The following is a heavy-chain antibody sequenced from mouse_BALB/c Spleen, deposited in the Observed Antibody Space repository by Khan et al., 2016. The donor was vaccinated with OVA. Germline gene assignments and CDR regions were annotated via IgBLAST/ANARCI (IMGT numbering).Heavy chain of an antibody. CDR2: ISSGGST. Sequence: EVELVESGGGLVKPGGSLKLSCAASGFTFSSYAMSWVRQTPEKRLKWVASISSGGSTYYPDTVKGRFTISRDEARNILYLQMSSLRSEDTAMYYCTRLVDYWGQGTSVTVSS. V-gene: IGHV5-6-5*01. J-gene: IGHJ4*01. CDR3: TRLVDY. CDR1: GFTFSSYA.